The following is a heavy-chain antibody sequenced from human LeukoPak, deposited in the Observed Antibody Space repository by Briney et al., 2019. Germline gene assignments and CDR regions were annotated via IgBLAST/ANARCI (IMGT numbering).Heavy chain of an antibody. CDR3: ARHSGAGTGFVY. CDR2: IYYSGST. Sequence: PSETLSLTCTVPGGSISSYYWSWIRQPPGKGLEWIGYIYYSGSTNYNPSLKSRLTISIDTSKNQFSLKLSSVTAADTAVYYCARHSGAGTGFVYWGQGGLVTVSS. V-gene: IGHV4-59*08. D-gene: IGHD6-19*01. CDR1: GGSISSYY. J-gene: IGHJ4*02.